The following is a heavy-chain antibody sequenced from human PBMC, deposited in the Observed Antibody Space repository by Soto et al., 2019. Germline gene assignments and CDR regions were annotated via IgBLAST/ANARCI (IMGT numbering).Heavy chain of an antibody. J-gene: IGHJ5*02. CDR1: GFTFGDYN. V-gene: IGHV3-43*01. D-gene: IGHD3-22*01. Sequence: LRLSCAASGFTFGDYNMHWVRQAPGKGLEWVSLISRDGTNTNYAESVKGRFTISRDNSKNPLYLQMNSLRTEDTALYYCVKETYYYDVSSYYPLGSWGQGTLVTVSS. CDR3: VKETYYYDVSSYYPLGS. CDR2: ISRDGTNT.